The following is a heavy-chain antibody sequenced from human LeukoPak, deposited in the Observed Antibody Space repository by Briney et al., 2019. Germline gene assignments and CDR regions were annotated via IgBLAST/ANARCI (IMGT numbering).Heavy chain of an antibody. V-gene: IGHV4-59*01. CDR2: IYYSGST. D-gene: IGHD4-17*01. CDR1: GGSISSYY. Sequence: PSETLSLTCTVSGGSISSYYWSWIRQPPGKGLEWIGYIYYSGSTNYNPSLKSRVTISVDTSKNQFSLKLSSVTAADTAVYYCARGSDYGDYLHFGYWGQGTLVTVSS. J-gene: IGHJ4*02. CDR3: ARGSDYGDYLHFGY.